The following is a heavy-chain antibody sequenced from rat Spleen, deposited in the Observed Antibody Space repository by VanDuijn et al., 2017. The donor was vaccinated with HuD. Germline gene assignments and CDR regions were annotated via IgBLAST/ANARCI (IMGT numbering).Heavy chain of an antibody. CDR1: GFTFSNYD. Sequence: EVQLVESGGGLVQPGRSMKLSCAASGFTFSNYDMAWVRQAPTKGLEWVASISYDGSSTYYRDSVKGRFTISRDNAKSTLYLQMDSLRSEDTATYYCTTVAAISIWYFDFWGPGTMVTVSS. V-gene: IGHV5-20*01. J-gene: IGHJ1*01. CDR2: ISYDGSST. D-gene: IGHD1-2*01. CDR3: TTVAAISIWYFDF.